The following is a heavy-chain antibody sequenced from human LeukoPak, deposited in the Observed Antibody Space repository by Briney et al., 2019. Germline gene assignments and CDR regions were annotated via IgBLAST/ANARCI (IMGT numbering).Heavy chain of an antibody. CDR1: GGSFSGYY. D-gene: IGHD1-1*01. V-gene: IGHV4-34*01. Sequence: SETLSLTCAVYGGSFSGYYWMWIPQSPGKGLEWIGEINHSGSTNYNPSLESRVTLSVDTSKTQFSLKLSSVTAADSAVYYCARQFGTTFWGQGTLVTVSS. CDR2: INHSGST. CDR3: ARQFGTTF. J-gene: IGHJ4*02.